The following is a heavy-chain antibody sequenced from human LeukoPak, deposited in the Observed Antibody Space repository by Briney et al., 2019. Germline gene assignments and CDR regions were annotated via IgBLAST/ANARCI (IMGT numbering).Heavy chain of an antibody. D-gene: IGHD2-21*02. V-gene: IGHV4-31*03. CDR2: IYYSGST. CDR3: ARGSYCGGDCYSD. J-gene: IGHJ4*02. Sequence: TLSLTCTVSGGSISSGGYYWSWIRQHPGKGLEWIGYIYYSGSTYYNPSLKSRVTISVDTSKNQFSLKLSSVTAADTAVYYCARGSYCGGDCYSDWGQGTLVTVSS. CDR1: GGSISSGGYY.